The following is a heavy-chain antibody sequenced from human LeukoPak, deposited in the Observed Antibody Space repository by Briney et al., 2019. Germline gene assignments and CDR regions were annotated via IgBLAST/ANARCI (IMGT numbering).Heavy chain of an antibody. V-gene: IGHV6-1*01. CDR2: TYYRSKWYN. CDR3: ARALGYCSGGSCYSGDAFDI. D-gene: IGHD2-15*01. Sequence: SQTLSLTCAISGDSVSSNSAAWNWIRQSPSRGLEWLGRTYYRSKWYNDYAVSVKSRITINPDTSKNQFSLQLNSVTPEDTAVYYCARALGYCSGGSCYSGDAFDIWGQGTMVTVSS. CDR1: GDSVSSNSAA. J-gene: IGHJ3*02.